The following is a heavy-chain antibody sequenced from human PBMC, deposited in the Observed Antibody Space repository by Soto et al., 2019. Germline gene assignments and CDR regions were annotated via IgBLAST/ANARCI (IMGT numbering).Heavy chain of an antibody. CDR2: IYYSGST. CDR3: ARDSLFDWTNDQYYYYGMDV. D-gene: IGHD3-9*01. CDR1: GGSVSSGSYY. J-gene: IGHJ6*02. V-gene: IGHV4-61*01. Sequence: SETLSLTCTVSGGSVSSGSYYWSWIRQPPGKGLEWIGYIYYSGSTNYNPSLKSRVTISVDTSKNQFSLKLSSVTAADTAVYYCARDSLFDWTNDQYYYYGMDVWGQGTTVTVSS.